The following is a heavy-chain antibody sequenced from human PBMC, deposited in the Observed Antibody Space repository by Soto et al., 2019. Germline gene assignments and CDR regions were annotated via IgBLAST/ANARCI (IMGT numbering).Heavy chain of an antibody. Sequence: ASETLSLTCTVSGGSISSSSYYWGWIRQPPGKGLEWIGSIYYSGSTYYNPSLKSRVTISVDTSKNQFSLKLSSVTAADTAVYYCARHVRGLELRPLYFDYWGQGTLVTVSS. V-gene: IGHV4-39*01. CDR2: IYYSGST. CDR3: ARHVRGLELRPLYFDY. J-gene: IGHJ4*02. CDR1: GGSISSSSYY. D-gene: IGHD1-7*01.